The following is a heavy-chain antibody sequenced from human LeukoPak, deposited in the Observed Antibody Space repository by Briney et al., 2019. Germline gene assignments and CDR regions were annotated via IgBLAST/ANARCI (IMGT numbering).Heavy chain of an antibody. J-gene: IGHJ4*02. CDR2: IYYSGST. CDR1: GGSISSYY. V-gene: IGHV4-59*01. D-gene: IGHD3-10*01. Sequence: KSSETLSLTCTVSGGSISSYYWSWIRQPPGKGLEWIGYIYYSGSTNYNPSLKSRVTISVDTSKNQFSLKLSSVTAADTAVYYCARVPMVRGLPFDYWGQGTLVTVSS. CDR3: ARVPMVRGLPFDY.